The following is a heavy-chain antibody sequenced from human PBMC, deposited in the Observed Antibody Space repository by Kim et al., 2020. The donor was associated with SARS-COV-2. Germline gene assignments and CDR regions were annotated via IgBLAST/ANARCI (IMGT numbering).Heavy chain of an antibody. CDR2: GSP. Sequence: GSPNYHPALQSRVTISVDTSKNQFSLKLSSVTAADTAVYYCARGRYSYGYFGQGTLVTVSS. CDR3: ARGRYSYGY. V-gene: IGHV4-34*01. J-gene: IGHJ4*02. D-gene: IGHD5-18*01.